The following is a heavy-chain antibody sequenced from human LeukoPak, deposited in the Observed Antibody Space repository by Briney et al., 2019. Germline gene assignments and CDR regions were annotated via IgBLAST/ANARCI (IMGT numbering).Heavy chain of an antibody. Sequence: PSETLSLTCIVSGGSISSSSYYWGWIRQPPGKGLEWIGRIYYSGSTYYNPSLKSRVTISVDTSKDQFSLKLSSVTAADTAVYYCATTRSGYFTFDVWGQGTMVTVSS. D-gene: IGHD3-3*01. V-gene: IGHV4-39*01. CDR2: IYYSGST. J-gene: IGHJ3*01. CDR1: GGSISSSSYY. CDR3: ATTRSGYFTFDV.